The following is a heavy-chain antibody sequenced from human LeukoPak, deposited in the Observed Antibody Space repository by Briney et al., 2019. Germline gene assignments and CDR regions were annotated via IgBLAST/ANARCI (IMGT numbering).Heavy chain of an antibody. Sequence: SGPALVKPTQTLTLTCTFSGFSLSTSGLCVSWIRQPPGKALEWLARIDWDDDKYYSTSLKTRLTISKDTSKTQVVLTMTNMDPVDTATFYCARMNWRSSTSLDYWGQGTLVTVSS. CDR3: ARMNWRSSTSLDY. CDR1: GFSLSTSGLC. V-gene: IGHV2-70*11. CDR2: IDWDDDK. D-gene: IGHD2-2*01. J-gene: IGHJ4*02.